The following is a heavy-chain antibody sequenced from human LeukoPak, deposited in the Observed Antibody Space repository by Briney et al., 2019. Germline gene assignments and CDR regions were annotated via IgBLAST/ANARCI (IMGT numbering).Heavy chain of an antibody. Sequence: SETLSLTCTVSGGSIIDSSYYWGWIRQPPGKGLEWIGNIYYFGTTLHNPSLKSRVTMSVDTSKNQFSLKLSSVTAADTAVYYCARDSHAWYGQYYFDFWGQGAQVTVSS. V-gene: IGHV4-39*07. CDR3: ARDSHAWYGQYYFDF. CDR2: IYYFGTT. CDR1: GGSIIDSSYY. D-gene: IGHD6-13*01. J-gene: IGHJ4*02.